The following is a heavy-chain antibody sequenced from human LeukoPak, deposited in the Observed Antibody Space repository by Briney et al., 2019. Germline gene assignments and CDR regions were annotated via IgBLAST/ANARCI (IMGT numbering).Heavy chain of an antibody. V-gene: IGHV4-59*08. D-gene: IGHD1-26*01. J-gene: IGHJ6*02. Sequence: SETLSLTCTVSGYSINNYYWSWIRQPPGKGLEWVGYVSYSGTPDYNPSLKGRVTISLDTSRNQFSLQLSSVTAADTAQYYCARQKWDRLTYYYYGMDVWGQGTTVTVSS. CDR2: VSYSGTP. CDR3: ARQKWDRLTYYYYGMDV. CDR1: GYSINNYY.